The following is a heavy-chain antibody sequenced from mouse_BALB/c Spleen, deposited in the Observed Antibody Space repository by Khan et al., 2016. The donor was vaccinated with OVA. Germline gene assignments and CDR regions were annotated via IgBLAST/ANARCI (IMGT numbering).Heavy chain of an antibody. CDR2: INTYTGEP. CDR1: GHTFTKYG. J-gene: IGHJ4*01. V-gene: IGHV9-3-1*01. Sequence: QIQLVQSGPELKKPGETVKISCKASGHTFTKYGMNWVKQAPGKGLKWMGWINTYTGEPTYADDFNGRFAFSLDTSASTAYLQINNLKNEDTATYFCARPPYFSYVMDNWGQGTPVTVSA. CDR3: ARPPYFSYVMDN. D-gene: IGHD2-10*01.